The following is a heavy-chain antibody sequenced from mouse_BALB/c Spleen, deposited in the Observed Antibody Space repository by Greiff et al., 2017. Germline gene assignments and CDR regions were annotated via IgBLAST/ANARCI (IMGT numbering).Heavy chain of an antibody. Sequence: VQLQQPGAELVKPGASVKLSCKASGYTFTSYWMHWVKQRPGQGLEWIGEINPSNGRTNYNEKFKSKATLTVDKSSSTAYMQLSSLTSEDSAVYYCARSDRGLGYYFDYWGQGTTLTVSS. CDR2: INPSNGRT. J-gene: IGHJ2*01. V-gene: IGHV1S81*02. CDR1: GYTFTSYW. D-gene: IGHD4-1*01. CDR3: ARSDRGLGYYFDY.